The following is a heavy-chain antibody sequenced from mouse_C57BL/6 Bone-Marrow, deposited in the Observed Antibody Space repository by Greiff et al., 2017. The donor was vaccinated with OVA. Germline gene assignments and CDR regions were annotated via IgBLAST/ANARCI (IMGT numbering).Heavy chain of an antibody. J-gene: IGHJ2*01. Sequence: EVKLVESGGGLVKPGGSLKLSCAASGFTFSDYGMHWVRQAPEKGLEWVAYISSGSSTIYYADTVKGRFTISRDNAKNTLFLQMTSLRSEDTAMYYCARGYYGSSPYFDYWGQGTTLTVSS. CDR3: ARGYYGSSPYFDY. V-gene: IGHV5-17*01. CDR1: GFTFSDYG. D-gene: IGHD1-1*01. CDR2: ISSGSSTI.